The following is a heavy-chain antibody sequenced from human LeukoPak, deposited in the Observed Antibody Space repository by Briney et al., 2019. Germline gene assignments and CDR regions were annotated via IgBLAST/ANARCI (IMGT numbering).Heavy chain of an antibody. Sequence: ASVKVSCKASGYTFTGYYMHWVRQAPGQGLEWMGWINPNSGGTNYAQKFQGRVTMTRDTSISTAYMELSRLRSDDTAVYYCARAQLRFLEWGAFDIWGQGTMVTVSS. J-gene: IGHJ3*02. CDR3: ARAQLRFLEWGAFDI. D-gene: IGHD3-3*01. CDR2: INPNSGGT. V-gene: IGHV1-2*02. CDR1: GYTFTGYY.